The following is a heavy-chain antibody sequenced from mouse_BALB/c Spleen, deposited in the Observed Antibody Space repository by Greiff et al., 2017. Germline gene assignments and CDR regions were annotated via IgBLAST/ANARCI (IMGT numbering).Heavy chain of an antibody. D-gene: IGHD4-1*01. J-gene: IGHJ2*01. Sequence: DVQLVESGGGLVKPGGSLKLSCAASGFTFSSYTMSWVRQTPEKRLEWVATISSGGSYTYYPDIVKGRFTISRDNAKNTRYLQLSSLKSEDTAMYYCTIDPTGNWDYFDYWGQGTTLTVTA. CDR2: ISSGGSYT. CDR1: GFTFSSYT. V-gene: IGHV5-6-4*01. CDR3: TIDPTGNWDYFDY.